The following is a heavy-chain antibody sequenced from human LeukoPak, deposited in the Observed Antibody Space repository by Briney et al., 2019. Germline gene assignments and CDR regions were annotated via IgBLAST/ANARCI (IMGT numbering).Heavy chain of an antibody. V-gene: IGHV1-2*02. J-gene: IGHJ4*02. CDR1: GYTFTGYY. CDR2: INPNNGGT. D-gene: IGHD3-10*01. Sequence: ASVKVSCKAYGYTFTGYYMHWVRQAPGQGLEWMGWINPNNGGTKYAQRFQGRVTMTRDTSISTAYMELRWLRSDDTAVYYCARDTLVRGVPDYWGQGTLVTVSS. CDR3: ARDTLVRGVPDY.